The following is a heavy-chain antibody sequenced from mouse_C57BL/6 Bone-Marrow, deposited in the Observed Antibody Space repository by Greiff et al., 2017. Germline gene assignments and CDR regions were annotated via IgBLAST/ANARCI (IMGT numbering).Heavy chain of an antibody. CDR2: IHPSDSDT. Sequence: QVQLQQPGAELVKPGASVKVSCKASGYTFTSYWMHWVKQRPGQGLEWIGRIHPSDSDTNYNQKFKGKATLTVDKSSSTAYMQISSLTSEDSAVYYGAIGPVVALAMDYWGQGTSVTVSS. D-gene: IGHD1-1*01. CDR3: AIGPVVALAMDY. V-gene: IGHV1-74*01. CDR1: GYTFTSYW. J-gene: IGHJ4*01.